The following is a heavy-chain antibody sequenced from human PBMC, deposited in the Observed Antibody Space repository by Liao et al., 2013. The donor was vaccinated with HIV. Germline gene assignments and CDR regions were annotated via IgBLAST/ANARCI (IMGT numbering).Heavy chain of an antibody. V-gene: IGHV4-34*01. CDR3: ARAEFATGDRLVD. Sequence: QVQLQQWGAGLLKPSETLSLTCAVYGGSFSGHYWSWIRQSPGKGLEWIGEINYNGKTNYRPSLESRLTISIDTSKRQFSLNLASVTAADTAVYYCARAEFATGDRLVDWGQGTPVTVSS. J-gene: IGHJ4*02. CDR1: GGSFSGHY. CDR2: INYNGKT. D-gene: IGHD7-27*01.